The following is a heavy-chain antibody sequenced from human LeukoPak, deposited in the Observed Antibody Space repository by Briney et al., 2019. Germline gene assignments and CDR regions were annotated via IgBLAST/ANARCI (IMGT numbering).Heavy chain of an antibody. CDR2: INHSGNT. J-gene: IGHJ4*02. Sequence: SETLSLTCSAAGGSISSYFWSWIRQPPGKGLEWIGYINHSGNTYYNPSLKSRVTISVDTSKNQLSLKLSSVTAADTAVYYCARGQGSGSYYLDYWGQGTLVTVSS. D-gene: IGHD1-26*01. V-gene: IGHV4-59*01. CDR1: GGSISSYF. CDR3: ARGQGSGSYYLDY.